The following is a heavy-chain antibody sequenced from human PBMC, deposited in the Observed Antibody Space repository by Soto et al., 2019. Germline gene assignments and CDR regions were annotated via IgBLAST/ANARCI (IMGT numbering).Heavy chain of an antibody. V-gene: IGHV1-69*02. CDR3: AAGGHGAFDI. CDR2: IIPILDIA. Sequence: QVQLVQSGAEVKKPGSSVKVSCKASGDTFSSYTISWVRQAPGQGLEWTGRIIPILDIANYAQKFQGRVTITADKSTSTAYMELSSLRSEDTAVYCCAAGGHGAFDIWGQGTMVTVSS. D-gene: IGHD1-26*01. CDR1: GDTFSSYT. J-gene: IGHJ3*02.